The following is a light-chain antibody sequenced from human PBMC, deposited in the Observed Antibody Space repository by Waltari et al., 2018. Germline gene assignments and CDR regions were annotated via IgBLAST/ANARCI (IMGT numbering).Light chain of an antibody. CDR3: CSYAGSSTLV. CDR1: SSDVGVYHY. J-gene: IGLJ2*01. Sequence: SALTQPASVSWSPGQSITISCTGTSSDVGVYHYLSWYQQPPGQAPKLLIYDLTKRPAGVSDRFSGSKSVNTASLTISGLQAEDEADYYCCSYAGSSTLVFGGGTKLTVL. V-gene: IGLV2-23*02. CDR2: DLT.